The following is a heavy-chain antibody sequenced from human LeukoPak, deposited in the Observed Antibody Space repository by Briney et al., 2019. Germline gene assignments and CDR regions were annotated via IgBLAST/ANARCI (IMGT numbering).Heavy chain of an antibody. CDR2: IRSKANSYAT. CDR1: GFTFSGSA. Sequence: PGGSLRLSCAASGFTFSGSAMHWVRQASGKGLEWVGRIRSKANSYATAYAASVKGRFTISRDDSKNTAYLQMNSLKTEDTAVYYCARGLSSSWYYFDYWGQGTLVTVSS. CDR3: ARGLSSSWYYFDY. D-gene: IGHD6-13*01. V-gene: IGHV3-73*01. J-gene: IGHJ4*02.